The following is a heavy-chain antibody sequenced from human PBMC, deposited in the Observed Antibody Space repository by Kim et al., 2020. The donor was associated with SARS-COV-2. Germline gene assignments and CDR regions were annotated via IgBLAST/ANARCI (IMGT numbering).Heavy chain of an antibody. J-gene: IGHJ4*02. V-gene: IGHV3-23*01. CDR2: ISGDSSKS. Sequence: GGSLRLSYTVSGFIFSNYAMSWVRQAPGKGLEWVSTISGDSSKSYYANSVKGRFTISRDNSRSTLYLQMDSLGAEDTAVYYCVTITGLFSPGSVFWGQGT. D-gene: IGHD3-10*01. CDR1: GFIFSNYA. CDR3: VTITGLFSPGSVF.